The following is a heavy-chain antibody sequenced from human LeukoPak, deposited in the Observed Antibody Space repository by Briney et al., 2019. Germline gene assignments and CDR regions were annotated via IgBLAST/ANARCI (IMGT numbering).Heavy chain of an antibody. CDR3: ARHGGYCGGDCHDAFDI. CDR2: INSDGSST. Sequence: GGSLRLSCAASGFTFSSYWMHWVRQAPGKGLVWVSRINSDGSSTSYADSVKGRFTISRDNAKNTLYLQMNSLRAEDTAVYYCARHGGYCGGDCHDAFDIWGQGTMATVSS. D-gene: IGHD2-21*02. V-gene: IGHV3-74*01. CDR1: GFTFSSYW. J-gene: IGHJ3*02.